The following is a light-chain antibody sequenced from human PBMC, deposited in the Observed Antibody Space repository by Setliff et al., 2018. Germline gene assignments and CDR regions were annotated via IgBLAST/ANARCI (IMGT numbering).Light chain of an antibody. CDR3: SSYTSNTFV. J-gene: IGLJ1*01. CDR2: NVS. CDR1: SSDVGSYDL. V-gene: IGLV2-14*03. Sequence: QSALTQPASVSGSPGQSITISCSGTSSDVGSYDLVSWYQQHPGKAPKLIIYNVSGRPSGVSHRFSGSKSGNTASLTISGLQVEDEADYYCSSYTSNTFVSAAGTKVTVL.